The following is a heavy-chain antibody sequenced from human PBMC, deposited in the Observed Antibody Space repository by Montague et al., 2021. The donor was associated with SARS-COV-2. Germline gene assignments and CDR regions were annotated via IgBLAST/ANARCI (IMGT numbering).Heavy chain of an antibody. J-gene: IGHJ6*02. V-gene: IGHV4-34*01. Sequence: SETLSLTCAVYGGSFSGYYWSWIRQPPGKGLEWIGEINHSGSTNYNPSLKSRVTISVDTSKNQFSLKLSSVTPEDTAIYYCTSGREGNYNVMDVWGQGTTVTVSS. CDR1: GGSFSGYY. CDR3: TSGREGNYNVMDV. CDR2: INHSGST. D-gene: IGHD3-10*01.